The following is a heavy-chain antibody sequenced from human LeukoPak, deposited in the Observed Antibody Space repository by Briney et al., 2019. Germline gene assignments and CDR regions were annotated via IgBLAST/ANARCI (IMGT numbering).Heavy chain of an antibody. CDR2: IRQEGSEK. CDR3: ARDKGYSGYDPIDY. V-gene: IGHV3-7*01. CDR1: GFTFSDYW. Sequence: GGSLRLSCAASGFTFSDYWMSWVRQAPGKGLEWVANIRQEGSEKYYEDSVKGRFTISRDNAKNSLYLQMNSLRAEDTAVYYCARDKGYSGYDPIDYWGQGTLVTVSS. J-gene: IGHJ4*02. D-gene: IGHD5-12*01.